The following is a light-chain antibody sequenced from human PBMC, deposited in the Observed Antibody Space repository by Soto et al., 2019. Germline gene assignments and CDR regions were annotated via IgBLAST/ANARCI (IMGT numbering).Light chain of an antibody. V-gene: IGKV3-20*01. CDR3: QQYGSSPRT. J-gene: IGKJ1*01. Sequence: EIVLTQSPGTLSLSPGERATLSCRASQYVSSSSLAWYQQKRGQAPRLHIHDASSRATGIPDRFSGSGSGTDFTLTISRLEPEDFAVYYCQQYGSSPRTFGQGTKVEVK. CDR2: DAS. CDR1: QYVSSSS.